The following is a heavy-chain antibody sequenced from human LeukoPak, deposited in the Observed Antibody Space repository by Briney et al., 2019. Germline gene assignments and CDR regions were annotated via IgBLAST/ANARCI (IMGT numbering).Heavy chain of an antibody. Sequence: QPGRSLRLSCAASGFTFSTFAMHWVRQAPGKGLEWVALISYDGGNKYSADSVKGRFTISRDNSKNTLYLQMNSLRPEDTAVYFCAKDLNTYRYDSRDLQHWGQGILVTVSS. CDR1: GFTFSTFA. CDR2: ISYDGGNK. D-gene: IGHD3-22*01. V-gene: IGHV3-30-3*01. CDR3: AKDLNTYRYDSRDLQH. J-gene: IGHJ1*01.